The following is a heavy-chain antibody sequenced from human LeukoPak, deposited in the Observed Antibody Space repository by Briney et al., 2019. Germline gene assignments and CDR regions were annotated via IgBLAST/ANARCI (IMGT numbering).Heavy chain of an antibody. V-gene: IGHV3-21*01. D-gene: IGHD7-27*01. CDR1: GFNFNTYS. CDR2: ISGTSNYI. J-gene: IGHJ6*02. CDR3: ARAGDILLVSYFHYYGMDV. Sequence: GGSLRLSCAVSGFNFNTYSMNWVRQAPGKGPEWVSSISGTSNYIYYAESVKGRFAVSRDNAKNSLYLQMNSLRADDTAVYYCARAGDILLVSYFHYYGMDVWGQGTTVTVSS.